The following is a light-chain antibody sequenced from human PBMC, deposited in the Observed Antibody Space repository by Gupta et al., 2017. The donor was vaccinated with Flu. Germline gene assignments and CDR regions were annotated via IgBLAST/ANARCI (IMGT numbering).Light chain of an antibody. CDR3: QHRSNCKWT. J-gene: IGKJ1*01. Sequence: IVSTPSPATLSFSTGERPTLSCRASKSVSSYLAWYQQKPGQAPRLLIYDASNRATGVPARFSGSGSGTEFTLTISSLEPEDFAVYYCQHRSNCKWTFGQGTKVEIK. V-gene: IGKV3-11*01. CDR1: KSVSSY. CDR2: DAS.